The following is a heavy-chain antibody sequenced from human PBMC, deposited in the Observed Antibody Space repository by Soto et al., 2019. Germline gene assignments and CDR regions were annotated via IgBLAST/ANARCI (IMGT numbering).Heavy chain of an antibody. Sequence: SETLSLTCTVSGGSISSYYWSWIRQPPGKGLEWIGYIYYIGSTNYNPSLKSRVTISVDTSKNQFSLKLSSVTAADTAVYYCARGLRRQLLNWFDPWGQGTLVSVSS. CDR1: GGSISSYY. V-gene: IGHV4-59*01. CDR2: IYYIGST. D-gene: IGHD2-2*01. CDR3: ARGLRRQLLNWFDP. J-gene: IGHJ5*02.